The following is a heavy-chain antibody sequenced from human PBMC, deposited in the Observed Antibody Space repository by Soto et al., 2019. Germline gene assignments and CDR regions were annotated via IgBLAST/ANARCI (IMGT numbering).Heavy chain of an antibody. CDR1: GYTFTSYG. J-gene: IGHJ6*02. CDR3: ARIADCSTTSCSFPSRFLLRGYYYYYGLDV. Sequence: ASVKVYCKASGYTFTSYGISWVRQAPGQGLEWVGWTSAYNGNSNYAQKYHGRVTMTTDTSTSTAYMEMSSLRSDDTAVYYCARIADCSTTSCSFPSRFLLRGYYYYYGLDVLGQGTMVTVSS. CDR2: TSAYNGNS. D-gene: IGHD2-2*01. V-gene: IGHV1-18*01.